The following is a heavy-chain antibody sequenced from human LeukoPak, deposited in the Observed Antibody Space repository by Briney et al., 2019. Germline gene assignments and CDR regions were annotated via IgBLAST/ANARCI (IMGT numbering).Heavy chain of an antibody. CDR3: TKEITARSWFDP. Sequence: GGSLRLSCAASGFTFSCYSMNWVRQAPGKGLEWVSITYSGDTTYYADSVKGRFTISRDTSKNTLYLQMNSLRVEDTAMYYCTKEITARSWFDPWGQGTLVTVSS. CDR1: GFTFSCYS. CDR2: TYSGDTT. D-gene: IGHD1-20*01. J-gene: IGHJ5*02. V-gene: IGHV3-NL1*01.